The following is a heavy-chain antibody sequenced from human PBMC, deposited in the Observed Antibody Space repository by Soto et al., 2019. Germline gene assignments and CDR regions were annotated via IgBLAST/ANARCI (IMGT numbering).Heavy chain of an antibody. CDR3: AREGEDYGDYGGRSDAFDI. D-gene: IGHD4-17*01. CDR1: GFTFSSYG. CDR2: IWYDGSNK. Sequence: GGSLRLSCAASGFTFSSYGMHWVRQAPGKGLEWVAVIWYDGSNKYYADSVKGRFTISRDNSKNTLYLQMNSLRAEDTAVYYYAREGEDYGDYGGRSDAFDIWGQGTMVTVSS. V-gene: IGHV3-33*01. J-gene: IGHJ3*02.